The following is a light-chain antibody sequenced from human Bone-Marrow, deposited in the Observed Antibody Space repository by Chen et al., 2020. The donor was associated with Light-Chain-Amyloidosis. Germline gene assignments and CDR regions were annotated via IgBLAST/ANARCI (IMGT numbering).Light chain of an antibody. CDR2: AVS. V-gene: IGLV2-14*01. CDR3: SSFTSSSSYV. CDR1: SGDVGTYNY. Sequence: QSALTQPASVSVSPGQSITIACTGTSGDVGTYNYVSWYQQHPGKAPKVMIYAVSNRPSGVSNRVSGSKSGNTASRTISGLQAEDEADYYCSSFTSSSSYVFGPGTKVTVL. J-gene: IGLJ1*01.